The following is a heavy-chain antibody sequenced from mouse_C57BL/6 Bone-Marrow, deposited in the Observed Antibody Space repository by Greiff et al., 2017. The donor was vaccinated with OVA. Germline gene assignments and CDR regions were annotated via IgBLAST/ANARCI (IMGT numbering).Heavy chain of an antibody. J-gene: IGHJ1*03. CDR2: ISYSGST. V-gene: IGHV3-1*01. Sequence: VQLKESGPGMVKPSQSLSLTCTVTGYSITSGYDWHWIRHFPGNKLEWMGYISYSGSTNYNPSLKSRISITHDTSKNHFFLKLNSVTTEDTATYYCARRYDYDWYFDVWGTGTTVTVSS. D-gene: IGHD2-4*01. CDR3: ARRYDYDWYFDV. CDR1: GYSITSGYD.